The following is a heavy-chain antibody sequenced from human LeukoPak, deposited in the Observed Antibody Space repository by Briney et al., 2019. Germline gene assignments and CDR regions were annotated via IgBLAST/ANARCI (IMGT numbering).Heavy chain of an antibody. CDR2: IYTSGST. J-gene: IGHJ6*02. Sequence: PSETLSLTCTVSGGSISSYYWSWIRQPAGKGPEWIGRIYTSGSTNYNPSLKSRVTMSVDTSKNQFSLKLTSVTAADTAVYYCARNSGSYYYYAMDVWGHGTTVTVSS. V-gene: IGHV4-4*07. CDR3: ARNSGSYYYYAMDV. CDR1: GGSISSYY. D-gene: IGHD1-26*01.